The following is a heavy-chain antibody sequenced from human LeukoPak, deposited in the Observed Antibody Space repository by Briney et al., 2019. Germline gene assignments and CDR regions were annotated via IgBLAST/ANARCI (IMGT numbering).Heavy chain of an antibody. CDR2: ISSSGSTI. Sequence: GGSLRLSCAASGFTFSSYEMNWVRQAPGKGLEWVSYISSSGSTIYYADSVKGRFTISRDSSKNTLYLQMHSLRAEDTAVYYCAARPGEVAVPYDYWGQGTLVTVSS. V-gene: IGHV3-48*03. CDR3: AARPGEVAVPYDY. D-gene: IGHD2-15*01. CDR1: GFTFSSYE. J-gene: IGHJ4*02.